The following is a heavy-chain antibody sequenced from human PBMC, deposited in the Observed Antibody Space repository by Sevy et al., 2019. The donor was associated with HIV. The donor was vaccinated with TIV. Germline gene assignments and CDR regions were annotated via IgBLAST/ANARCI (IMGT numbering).Heavy chain of an antibody. Sequence: ASVKVSCKASGYTFTNYGISWVRQAPGQGLEWMGWISTHNGDTNYAQKLQGRVTMTTDTSTSTAYMELMSLRSDDTAVYYCASRIYYDSSAYYWWFDPWGQGTLVTVSS. CDR2: ISTHNGDT. D-gene: IGHD3-22*01. V-gene: IGHV1-18*01. J-gene: IGHJ5*02. CDR1: GYTFTNYG. CDR3: ASRIYYDSSAYYWWFDP.